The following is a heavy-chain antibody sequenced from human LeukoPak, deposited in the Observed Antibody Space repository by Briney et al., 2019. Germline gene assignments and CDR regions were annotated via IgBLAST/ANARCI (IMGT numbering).Heavy chain of an antibody. CDR2: IRGSGGGS. D-gene: IGHD5-12*01. J-gene: IGHJ6*03. Sequence: GGSLRLSCAASGFTFSSYAMSWVRQAPGKGLEWVSAIRGSGGGSNYGDSVKGRFTISRDNSKNTLYLQMKSLRAEDTAVYYCAKGGGYEAQYYYYYLDVWGKGTTVTISS. CDR1: GFTFSSYA. V-gene: IGHV3-23*01. CDR3: AKGGGYEAQYYYYYLDV.